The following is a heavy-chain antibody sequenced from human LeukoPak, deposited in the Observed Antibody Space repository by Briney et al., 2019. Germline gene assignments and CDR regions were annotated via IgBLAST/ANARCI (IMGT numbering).Heavy chain of an antibody. CDR2: INSDGSST. CDR1: GFTFSSYW. V-gene: IGHV3-74*01. J-gene: IGHJ5*02. D-gene: IGHD1-26*01. Sequence: GGSLRLSYAASGFTFSSYWMHWVRQAPGKGLVWVSRINSDGSSTSYADSVKGRFTISRDNAKNTLYLQMNSLRAEDTAVYYCAREGLWDLPPLDPWGQGTLVTVSS. CDR3: AREGLWDLPPLDP.